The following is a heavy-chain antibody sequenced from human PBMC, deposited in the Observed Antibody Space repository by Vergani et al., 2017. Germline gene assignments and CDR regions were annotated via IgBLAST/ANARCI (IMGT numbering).Heavy chain of an antibody. V-gene: IGHV3-7*01. CDR3: ARGGGCSSTSCYVGAFDI. CDR2: IKQDGSEK. D-gene: IGHD2-2*01. CDR1: GFTFSSYW. Sequence: EVQLVESGGGLVQPGGSLRLSCAASGFTFSSYWMSWVRQAPGKGLEWVANIKQDGSEKYYVDSVKGRFTISRDNAKNTLYLQMNSLRAEDTAVYYCARGGGCSSTSCYVGAFDIWGQGTMVTVSS. J-gene: IGHJ3*02.